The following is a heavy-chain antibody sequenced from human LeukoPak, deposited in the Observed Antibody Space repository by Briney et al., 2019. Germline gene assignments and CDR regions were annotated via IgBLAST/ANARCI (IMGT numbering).Heavy chain of an antibody. CDR3: ARALSYYDILTGSLPYYFDY. J-gene: IGHJ4*02. CDR2: INPNSGGT. CDR1: GYTFTGYY. V-gene: IGHV1-2*02. Sequence: EASVTVSCKASGYTFTGYYMHWVRQAPGRGLEWMGWINPNSGGTNYAQKFQGRVTMTRDTSISTACMELSRLRSDDTAVYYCARALSYYDILTGSLPYYFDYWGQGTLVTVSS. D-gene: IGHD3-9*01.